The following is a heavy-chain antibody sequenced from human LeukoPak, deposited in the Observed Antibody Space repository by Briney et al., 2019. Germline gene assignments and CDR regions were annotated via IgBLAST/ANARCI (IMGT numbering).Heavy chain of an antibody. D-gene: IGHD3-22*01. CDR1: GFTFSSYA. CDR2: IYSGGST. CDR3: ARDRTYYYDSSGYLH. J-gene: IGHJ4*02. V-gene: IGHV3-66*01. Sequence: GGSLRLSCAASGFTFSSYAMSWVRQAPGKGLEWVSVIYSGGSTYYADSVKGRFTISRDNSKNTLYLQMNSLRAEDTAVYYCARDRTYYYDSSGYLHWGQGTLVTVSS.